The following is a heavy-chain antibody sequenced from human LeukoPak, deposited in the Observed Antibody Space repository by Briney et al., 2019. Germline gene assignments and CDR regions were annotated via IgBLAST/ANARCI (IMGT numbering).Heavy chain of an antibody. V-gene: IGHV3-23*01. CDR3: AKDRPRLVGSGYYIPNWFDP. CDR2: ISGSGGST. D-gene: IGHD3-22*01. CDR1: GFTFSSYG. Sequence: GGSLRLSCAASGFTFSSYGMSWVRRAPGKGLEWVSAISGSGGSTYYADSVKGRFTISRDNSKDTLYLQMNSLRAEDTAVYYCAKDRPRLVGSGYYIPNWFDPWGQGALVTVSS. J-gene: IGHJ5*02.